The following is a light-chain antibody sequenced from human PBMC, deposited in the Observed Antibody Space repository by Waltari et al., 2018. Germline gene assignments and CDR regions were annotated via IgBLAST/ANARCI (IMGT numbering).Light chain of an antibody. Sequence: EIELTQSPVTLSLSPGDRATVSCRATETIASDYFAWYQQKVGQAPRLLIYGTSYRATDIPDRFSGSGSGTEFSLVIRRLEPEDFAVYYCQQSHALPITFGQGTRLEIK. J-gene: IGKJ5*01. CDR2: GTS. CDR1: ETIASDY. CDR3: QQSHALPIT. V-gene: IGKV3-20*01.